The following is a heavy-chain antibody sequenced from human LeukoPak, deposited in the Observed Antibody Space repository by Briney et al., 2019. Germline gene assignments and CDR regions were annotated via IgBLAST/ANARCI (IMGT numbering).Heavy chain of an antibody. CDR1: GYSFTSYW. J-gene: IGHJ4*02. CDR3: ARQGLWGYSYGYQFDY. Sequence: GESLQISSKGSGYSFTSYWIGWVRQMPGKGLEWMGIIYPGDSDTRYSPSFQGQVTISADKSISTAYLQWSSLKASDTAMHYCARQGLWGYSYGYQFDYWGQGTLVTVSS. CDR2: IYPGDSDT. D-gene: IGHD5-18*01. V-gene: IGHV5-51*01.